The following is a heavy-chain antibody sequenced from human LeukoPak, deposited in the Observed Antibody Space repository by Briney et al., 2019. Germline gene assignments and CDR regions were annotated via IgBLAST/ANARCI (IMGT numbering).Heavy chain of an antibody. V-gene: IGHV3-48*03. CDR1: GFTFSSHE. CDR3: ARVSSKSGYYGFDY. Sequence: GGSLRLSCAASGFTFSSHEMNWVRQAPGKGLEWVSYISSSGSTIYYADSVKGRFTISRDNAKNSLYLQMNSLRAEDTAVYYCARVSSKSGYYGFDYWGQGTLVTVSS. CDR2: ISSSGSTI. D-gene: IGHD3-22*01. J-gene: IGHJ4*02.